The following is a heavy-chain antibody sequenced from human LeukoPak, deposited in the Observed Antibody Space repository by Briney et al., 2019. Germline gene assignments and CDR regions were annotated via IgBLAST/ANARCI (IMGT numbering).Heavy chain of an antibody. CDR2: ISSNGSTI. CDR1: GFTVSSYE. Sequence: GGSLRLSCAASGFTVSSYEMNWVRQAPGKGLEWVSYISSNGSTIYYADSAKGRFTISRDNAKNSLYLQVNSLRAEDTAVYYCARVNAAAGTFDYWGQGTLVTVSS. V-gene: IGHV3-48*03. D-gene: IGHD6-13*01. CDR3: ARVNAAAGTFDY. J-gene: IGHJ4*02.